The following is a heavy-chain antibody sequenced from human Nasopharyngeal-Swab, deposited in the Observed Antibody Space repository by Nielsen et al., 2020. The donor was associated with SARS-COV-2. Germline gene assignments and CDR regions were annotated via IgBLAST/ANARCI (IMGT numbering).Heavy chain of an antibody. Sequence: GGSLRLSCAASGFTFSSYAMSWVRQAPGKGLEWVSAISGSGGSTYYADSVKGRFTISRDNAKNSLYLQMNSLRAEDTAVYYCARDRYYYGMDVWGQGTTVTVSS. V-gene: IGHV3-23*01. CDR3: ARDRYYYGMDV. J-gene: IGHJ6*02. CDR1: GFTFSSYA. CDR2: ISGSGGST.